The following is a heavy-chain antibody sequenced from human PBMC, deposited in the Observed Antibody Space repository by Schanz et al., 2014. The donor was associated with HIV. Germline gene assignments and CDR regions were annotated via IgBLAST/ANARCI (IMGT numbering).Heavy chain of an antibody. V-gene: IGHV3-9*01. CDR2: ISWNSGSI. J-gene: IGHJ4*02. Sequence: EVQLLESGGGLVQPGGSLRLSCAASGFTFDDYAMHWVRQAPGKGLEWVSCISWNSGSIGYADSVKGRFTISRDNAKNSLYLQMNSLRAEDTALYYCAKETEQLRYLGYFDYWGQGTLVTVSS. CDR3: AKETEQLRYLGYFDY. D-gene: IGHD3-9*01. CDR1: GFTFDDYA.